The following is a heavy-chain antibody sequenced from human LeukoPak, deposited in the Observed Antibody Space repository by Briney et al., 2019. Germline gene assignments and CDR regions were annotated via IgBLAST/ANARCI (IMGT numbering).Heavy chain of an antibody. CDR2: INSDGSST. D-gene: IGHD2-2*01. CDR3: AIQRGTSCREYFQH. V-gene: IGHV3-74*01. Sequence: GGSLRLACAASGFTFSSYWMHWVRQAPGQRLVWVSRINSDGSSTSYADSVKGRFTISRDNAKNTLYLQMNSLRAEDTAVYYCAIQRGTSCREYFQHWGQGTLVTVSS. CDR1: GFTFSSYW. J-gene: IGHJ1*01.